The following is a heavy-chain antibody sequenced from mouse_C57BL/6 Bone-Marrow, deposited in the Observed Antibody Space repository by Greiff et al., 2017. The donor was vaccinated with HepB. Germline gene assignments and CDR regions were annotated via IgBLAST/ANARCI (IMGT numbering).Heavy chain of an antibody. CDR3: TRRLGSSNDY. V-gene: IGHV1-15*01. CDR2: IDPETGGT. D-gene: IGHD1-1*01. Sequence: QVQLQQSGAELVRPGASVTLSCKASGYTFTDYEMHWVKQTPVHGLEWIGAIDPETGGTAYNQKFKGKAILTADKSSSTAYMELRSLTSEDSAVYYCTRRLGSSNDYWGQGTTLTVSS. CDR1: GYTFTDYE. J-gene: IGHJ2*01.